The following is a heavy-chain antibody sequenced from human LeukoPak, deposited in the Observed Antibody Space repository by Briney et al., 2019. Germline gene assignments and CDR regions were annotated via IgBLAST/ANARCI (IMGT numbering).Heavy chain of an antibody. D-gene: IGHD3-10*01. CDR1: GDSISSYY. CDR2: IYYSGST. CDR3: ARHGGSGSYYLS. J-gene: IGHJ5*02. Sequence: SETLSLTCTVSGDSISSYYWIWIRQPPGKGLEWIGYIYYSGSTSYNASLESRVTISVDTSKNQFSLKLSSVTDADAAVDYCARHGGSGSYYLSWDQGTLVTVSS. V-gene: IGHV4-59*08.